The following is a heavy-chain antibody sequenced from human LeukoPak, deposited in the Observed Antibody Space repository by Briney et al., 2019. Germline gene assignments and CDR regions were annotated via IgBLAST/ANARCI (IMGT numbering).Heavy chain of an antibody. V-gene: IGHV3-30*02. CDR1: GLTFSNYG. CDR3: AKDLFRGTPSSVTRVGAFDI. J-gene: IGHJ3*02. Sequence: GGSLRLSCAASGLTFSNYGIHWVRQAPGKGLEWVAFIRYDGTKIYYADSVKGRFTIYRDNSKNTLFLQMNSLRVEDTALYYCAKDLFRGTPSSVTRVGAFDIWGQGTMVTVSS. D-gene: IGHD3-10*01. CDR2: IRYDGTKI.